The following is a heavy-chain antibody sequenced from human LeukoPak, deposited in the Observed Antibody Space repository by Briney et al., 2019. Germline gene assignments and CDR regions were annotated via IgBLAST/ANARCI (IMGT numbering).Heavy chain of an antibody. Sequence: PSETLSLTCTVSGGSISSSSYYWGWIRQPPGKGLEWIGSIYYSGSTYYNPSLKSRVTISVDTSKNQFSLKLSSVTAADTAVYYCARRKGIAAAVPFDYWGQGTLVTVSS. CDR2: IYYSGST. V-gene: IGHV4-39*01. CDR3: ARRKGIAAAVPFDY. J-gene: IGHJ4*02. D-gene: IGHD6-13*01. CDR1: GGSISSSSYY.